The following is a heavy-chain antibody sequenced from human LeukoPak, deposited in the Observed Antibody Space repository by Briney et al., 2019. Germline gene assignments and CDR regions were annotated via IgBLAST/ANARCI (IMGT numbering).Heavy chain of an antibody. CDR3: ARDWSGINWFDP. J-gene: IGHJ5*02. V-gene: IGHV3-23*01. D-gene: IGHD3-3*01. CDR2: ISGSGGST. CDR1: GFTFSNYG. Sequence: GGSLRLSCAASGFTFSNYGMSWVRQAPRKGLEWVSAISGSGGSTHYADSVKGRFTISRDNAKNSLYLQMNSLRAEDTAVYYCARDWSGINWFDPWGQGTLVTVSS.